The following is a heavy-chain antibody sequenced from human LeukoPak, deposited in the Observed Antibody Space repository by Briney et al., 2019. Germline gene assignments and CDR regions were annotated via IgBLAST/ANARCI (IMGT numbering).Heavy chain of an antibody. Sequence: GGSLRLSCAASGFTFSSYEMNWARQAPGKGLEWVSYISSSGSTTYYADSVKGRFTISRDNAKNSLYLQMNSLRVEDTAVYYCARDLRIAVAGTDYWGQGTLVTVSS. CDR3: ARDLRIAVAGTDY. J-gene: IGHJ4*02. V-gene: IGHV3-48*03. CDR1: GFTFSSYE. D-gene: IGHD6-19*01. CDR2: ISSSGSTT.